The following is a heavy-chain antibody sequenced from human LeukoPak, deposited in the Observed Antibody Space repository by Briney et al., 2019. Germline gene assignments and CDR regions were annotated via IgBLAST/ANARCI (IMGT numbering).Heavy chain of an antibody. CDR3: AKGATVRGVPNYYYYHMDV. D-gene: IGHD3-10*01. Sequence: GGSLRLSCAASGFDFNNYAMTWVRQAPGKGLEWVSTISGRGVGTYYADSVKGRFTISRDNSQNTLYLRMNSLGADDTAVYYCAKGATVRGVPNYYYYHMDVWGKGTTVTVSS. V-gene: IGHV3-23*01. CDR1: GFDFNNYA. J-gene: IGHJ6*03. CDR2: ISGRGVGT.